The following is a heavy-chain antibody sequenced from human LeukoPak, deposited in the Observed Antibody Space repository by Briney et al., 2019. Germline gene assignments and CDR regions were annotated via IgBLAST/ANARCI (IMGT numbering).Heavy chain of an antibody. CDR2: IWYDGSNK. V-gene: IGHV3-30-3*01. D-gene: IGHD1-26*01. Sequence: GGSLRLSCAASGFTFSSYGMHWVRQAPGKGLEWVAVIWYDGSNKYYADSVKGRFTISRDNSKNTLYLQMNSLRAENTAVYYCARDGIAPLAFDIWGQGTMVTVSS. CDR1: GFTFSSYG. CDR3: ARDGIAPLAFDI. J-gene: IGHJ3*02.